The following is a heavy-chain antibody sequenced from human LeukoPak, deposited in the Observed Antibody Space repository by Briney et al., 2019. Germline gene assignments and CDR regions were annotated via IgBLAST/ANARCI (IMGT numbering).Heavy chain of an antibody. D-gene: IGHD2-2*01. V-gene: IGHV3-73*01. CDR1: GFTFSGSA. J-gene: IGHJ5*02. CDR3: TRYLSCSSTSCYGDWFDP. Sequence: GGSLTLSWAASGFTFSGSAMHWVRQAAGKGLEWVGRIRSKANSYATAYAASVKGSFTIPRDDSKNTAYLQMNSLKTEDTAVYYCTRYLSCSSTSCYGDWFDPWGQGTLVTVSS. CDR2: IRSKANSYAT.